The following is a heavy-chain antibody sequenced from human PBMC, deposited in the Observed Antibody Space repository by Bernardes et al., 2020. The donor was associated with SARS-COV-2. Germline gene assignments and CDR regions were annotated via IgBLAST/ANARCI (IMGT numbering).Heavy chain of an antibody. CDR3: ARQTRHSSGDCSSTSCYFGFWSGYDY. V-gene: IGHV5-51*01. CDR1: GYSFTSYW. Sequence: GESLKISCKGSGYSFTSYWIGWVRQMPGKGLEWMGIIYPGDSDTRYSPSFQGQVTISADKSISTAYLQWSSLKASDTAMYYCARQTRHSSGDCSSTSCYFGFWSGYDYWGQGTLVTVSS. J-gene: IGHJ4*02. CDR2: IYPGDSDT. D-gene: IGHD2-2*01.